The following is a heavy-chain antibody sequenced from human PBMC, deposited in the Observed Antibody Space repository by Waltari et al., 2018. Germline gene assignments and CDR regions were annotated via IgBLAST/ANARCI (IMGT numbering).Heavy chain of an antibody. Sequence: QVQLQESGPGLVKPSETLSLTCTVSGCSIRRYYWRWIRQPPGKGLEWIGYIYYSGSTNYNPSLKSRVTISVDTSKNQFSLKLSSVTAADTAVYYCARDRGYSYGYYYGMDVWGQGTTVTVSS. CDR3: ARDRGYSYGYYYGMDV. CDR1: GCSIRRYY. CDR2: IYYSGST. V-gene: IGHV4-59*01. J-gene: IGHJ6*02. D-gene: IGHD5-18*01.